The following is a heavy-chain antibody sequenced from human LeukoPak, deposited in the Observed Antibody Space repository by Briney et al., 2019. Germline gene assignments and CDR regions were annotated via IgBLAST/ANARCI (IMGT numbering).Heavy chain of an antibody. CDR1: GFTFSSYD. CDR3: ARGRRPDAFDI. Sequence: HPGGSLRVSCVAPGFTFSSYDMHCVRQAPGRGLEWVSYISSSGSTTHYADSVKGRFTISRDNAKNSLYLQMNSLRAEDTAVYYCARGRRPDAFDIWGQGTMVTVPS. V-gene: IGHV3-48*03. CDR2: ISSSGSTT. J-gene: IGHJ3*02.